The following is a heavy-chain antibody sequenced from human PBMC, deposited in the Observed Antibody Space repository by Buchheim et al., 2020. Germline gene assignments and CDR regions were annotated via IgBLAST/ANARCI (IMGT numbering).Heavy chain of an antibody. CDR1: GYTFTSYY. D-gene: IGHD2-15*01. J-gene: IGHJ5*02. V-gene: IGHV1-46*01. Sequence: QVQLVQSGAEVKKPGASVKVSCKASGYTFTSYYMHWVRQAPGQGLEWMGIINPSGGSTSYAQKFQGRVTMTRDTSTSTAYMELSSLRSEDTAVYYCARRYCSGGSCINWFDPWGQGTL. CDR2: INPSGGST. CDR3: ARRYCSGGSCINWFDP.